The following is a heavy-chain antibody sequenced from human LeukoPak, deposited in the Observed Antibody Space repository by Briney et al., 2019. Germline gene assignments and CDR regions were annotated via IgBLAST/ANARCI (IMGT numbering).Heavy chain of an antibody. J-gene: IGHJ3*02. D-gene: IGHD2-15*01. CDR1: GGSISSGSYY. CDR3: ARPVGYCSGGSCLDAFDI. Sequence: SETLSLTCTVSGGSISSGSYYWSWSRQPAGKGLEWIVRIYTSGSTNYNPSLKSRVTISVDTSKNQFSLKLSSVTAADTAVYYCARPVGYCSGGSCLDAFDIWGQGTMVTVSS. CDR2: IYTSGST. V-gene: IGHV4-61*02.